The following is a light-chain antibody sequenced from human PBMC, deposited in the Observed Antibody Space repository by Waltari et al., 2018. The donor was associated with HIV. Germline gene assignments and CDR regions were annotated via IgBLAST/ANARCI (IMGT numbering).Light chain of an antibody. Sequence: DIQMTQSPSSLSASLGDSVVITCRASQAISTYLNWYQQKPGKAPVLLVYSAYTLQPGAPSRFRVAGSGRDFSLSISGLQTEDFATYFCQQSYGSPFNFGPVT. J-gene: IGKJ3*01. CDR1: QAISTY. CDR3: QQSYGSPFN. CDR2: SAY. V-gene: IGKV1-39*01.